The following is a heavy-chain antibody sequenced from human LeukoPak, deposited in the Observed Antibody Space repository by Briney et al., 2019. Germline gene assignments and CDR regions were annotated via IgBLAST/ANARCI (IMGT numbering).Heavy chain of an antibody. J-gene: IGHJ4*02. CDR2: ISYDGSNK. CDR1: GFTFSSYA. D-gene: IGHD6-19*01. V-gene: IGHV3-30*04. Sequence: GGSLRLSCAASGFTFSSYAMHWVRQAPGKGLEWVAVISYDGSNKYYADSVKGRFTISRDNSKNTLYLQMNSLRPDDTAVYYCAKDLGPVALSGGDYWGQGTLVTVSS. CDR3: AKDLGPVALSGGDY.